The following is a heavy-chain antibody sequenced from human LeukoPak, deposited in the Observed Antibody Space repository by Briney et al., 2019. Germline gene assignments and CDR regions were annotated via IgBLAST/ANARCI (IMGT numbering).Heavy chain of an antibody. CDR3: VKYYYGSGRRFDP. V-gene: IGHV3-23*01. J-gene: IGHJ5*02. Sequence: GGSLRLSCAASGFTFSSYAMSWVRQAPGKGLEWVSAISGSGGSTYYADSVKGRFAISRDNSKNTLYLQMNSLRAEDTAVYYCVKYYYGSGRRFDPWGQGTLVTVSS. D-gene: IGHD3-10*01. CDR1: GFTFSSYA. CDR2: ISGSGGST.